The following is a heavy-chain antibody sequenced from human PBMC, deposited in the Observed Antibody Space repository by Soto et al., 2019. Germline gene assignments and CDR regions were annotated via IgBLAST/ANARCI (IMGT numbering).Heavy chain of an antibody. J-gene: IGHJ2*01. CDR1: GFTFSSYG. V-gene: IGHV3-33*01. D-gene: IGHD6-19*01. CDR3: ARIPQIAVAGTRFGYFDL. Sequence: QVQLEESGGGVVQPGRSLRLSCAASGFTFSSYGMHWVRQAQGKGLEWVAVIWYDGSNKYYADSVKGRFTISRDNSKNTLYLQMNSLGAEDTAVYYCARIPQIAVAGTRFGYFDLWGRGTLVTVSS. CDR2: IWYDGSNK.